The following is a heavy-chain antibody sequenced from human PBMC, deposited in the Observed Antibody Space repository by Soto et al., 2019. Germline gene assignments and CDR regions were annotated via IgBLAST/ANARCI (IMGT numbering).Heavy chain of an antibody. CDR3: AKLAGSSWCLDY. V-gene: IGHV3-23*01. CDR2: ISGSGGST. D-gene: IGHD6-13*01. J-gene: IGHJ4*02. Sequence: EVQLLESGGGLVQPGGSLRLSCAASGFTFSTYAMSWVRQAPGKGLEWVSAISGSGGSTYFADSVKGRFTISRDNSKHTLYLQMNSLRAEDMAVYYCAKLAGSSWCLDYWGQGTLVTVSS. CDR1: GFTFSTYA.